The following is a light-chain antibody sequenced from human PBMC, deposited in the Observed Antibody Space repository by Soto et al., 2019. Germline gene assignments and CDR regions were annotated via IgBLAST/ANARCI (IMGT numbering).Light chain of an antibody. Sequence: QPVLTQPPSASGTPGQRVTISCSGSRSSIGSNTVNWYQHLPGMAPKLLIYSNNHRPSGVPDRFSASKAGASASLAISGLQSGDEGDYYCQSYDSSLSGWVFGGGTKLTVL. CDR3: QSYDSSLSGWV. CDR2: SNN. V-gene: IGLV1-44*01. CDR1: RSSIGSNT. J-gene: IGLJ3*02.